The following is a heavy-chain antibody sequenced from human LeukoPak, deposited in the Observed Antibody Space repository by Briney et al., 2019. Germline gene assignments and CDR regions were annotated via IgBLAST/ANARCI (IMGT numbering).Heavy chain of an antibody. J-gene: IGHJ5*02. V-gene: IGHV4-59*01. D-gene: IGHD3-22*01. CDR3: ARDGTDSSGYYWFDP. CDR2: IYYSGST. CDR1: GGSISSYY. Sequence: PSETLSLTCTVSGGSISSYYWSWIRQPPGKGLEWIGYIYYSGSTNYNPSLKSRVTISVDTSKNQFSLKLSSVTAADTAVCYCARDGTDSSGYYWFDPWGQGTLVTVSS.